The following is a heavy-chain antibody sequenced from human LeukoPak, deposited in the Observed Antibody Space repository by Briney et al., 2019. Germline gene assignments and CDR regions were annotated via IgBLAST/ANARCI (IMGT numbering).Heavy chain of an antibody. D-gene: IGHD6-13*01. CDR2: FDPEDGET. V-gene: IGHV1-24*01. Sequence: ASVKVSCKVSGYTLTELSMHWVRQAPGKGLEWMGGFDPEDGETIYAQKFQGRVTMTEDTSTDTAYVELSSLRSEDTAVYYCATADPYSSSSWFDPWGQGTLVTVSS. CDR1: GYTLTELS. CDR3: ATADPYSSSSWFDP. J-gene: IGHJ5*02.